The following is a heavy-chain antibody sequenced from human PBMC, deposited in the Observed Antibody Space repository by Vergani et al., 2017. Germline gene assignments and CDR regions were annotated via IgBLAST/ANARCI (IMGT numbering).Heavy chain of an antibody. CDR1: AYIFSNFC. D-gene: IGHD3-16*01. V-gene: IGHV5-51*01. CDR3: ASGGHGSENGGALQL. Sequence: EKQLVQSGSETKKPGESLKISCPAFAYIFSNFCIGWVRQQPGRGLEWVVVIYPGDSEAKYNPTFRGRVIFSVDTSVNTAYLQWRSLQASDTATYFCASGGHGSENGGALQLWGQGTNITVSS. J-gene: IGHJ3*01. CDR2: IYPGDSEA.